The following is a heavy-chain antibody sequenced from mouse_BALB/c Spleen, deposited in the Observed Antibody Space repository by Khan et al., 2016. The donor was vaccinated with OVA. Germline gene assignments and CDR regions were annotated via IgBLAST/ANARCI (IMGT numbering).Heavy chain of an antibody. Sequence: QIQLVQSGPELKKPGETVKISCKASGYTFTNHGMNWVKQAPGKGLKWMGWINTYTGEPTYADDFKGRFAFSLETSASTPYLLINNVKNEDMATYFCARVYWYFDVWGAGTTVTVSS. CDR1: GYTFTNHG. J-gene: IGHJ1*01. CDR2: INTYTGEP. CDR3: ARVYWYFDV. V-gene: IGHV9-1*02.